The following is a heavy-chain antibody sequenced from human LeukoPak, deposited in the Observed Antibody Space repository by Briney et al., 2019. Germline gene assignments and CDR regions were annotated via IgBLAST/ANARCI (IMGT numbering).Heavy chain of an antibody. CDR1: GGSFSGYY. V-gene: IGHV4-34*01. J-gene: IGHJ4*02. CDR2: INHSGST. CDR3: ARMSKIVAQDY. D-gene: IGHD5-12*01. Sequence: PSETLSLTCAVYGGSFSGYYWSWIRQPPGKGLGWIGEINHSGSTNYNPSLKSRVTISVDTSKNQFSLKLSSVTAADTAVYYCARMSKIVAQDYWGQGTLVTVSS.